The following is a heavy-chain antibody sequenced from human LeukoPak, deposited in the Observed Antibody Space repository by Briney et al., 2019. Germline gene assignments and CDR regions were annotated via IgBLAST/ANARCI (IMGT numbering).Heavy chain of an antibody. Sequence: SGTLSLTCGVSGGFIINGKWWSWVRQPPGKGLEWIGEISHSGSPNYNPSLKGRLTISVDTAKNQFSLKLSSVTAADTAVYYCASGYASTTVTSEVWGQGTLVTVSS. V-gene: IGHV4-4*02. CDR2: ISHSGSP. D-gene: IGHD4-17*01. J-gene: IGHJ4*02. CDR1: GGFIINGKW. CDR3: ASGYASTTVTSEV.